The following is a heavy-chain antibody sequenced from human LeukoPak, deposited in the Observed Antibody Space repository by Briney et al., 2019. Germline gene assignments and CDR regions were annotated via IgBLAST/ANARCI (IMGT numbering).Heavy chain of an antibody. D-gene: IGHD3-10*01. J-gene: IGHJ4*02. CDR2: ISSSSSTI. CDR3: AKNLRGVISLPDY. V-gene: IGHV3-48*04. Sequence: GGSLRLSCAASGFTFSSYSMNWVRQAPGKGLEWVSYISSSSSTIYYADSVKGRFSISRDNAKNSLYLQMNSLRPEDTAVYYCAKNLRGVISLPDYWGQGTLVTVSS. CDR1: GFTFSSYS.